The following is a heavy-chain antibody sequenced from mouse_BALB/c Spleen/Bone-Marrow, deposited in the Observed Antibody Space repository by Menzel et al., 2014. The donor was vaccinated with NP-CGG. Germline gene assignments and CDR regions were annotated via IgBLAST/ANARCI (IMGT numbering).Heavy chain of an antibody. J-gene: IGHJ4*01. CDR3: AREGNPYVMDY. V-gene: IGHV1S56*01. CDR2: IYPGNVNT. CDR1: GYTFTSYY. Sequence: QVQLQQSGPELVKPGASVRISCKASGYTFTSYYIHWVKQRPGQGLEWIGWIYPGNVNTKYNEKFKGKATLTADKSSSTAYMQLSSLTSEDSAVYFCAREGNPYVMDYWGQGTSVTVSS. D-gene: IGHD2-1*01.